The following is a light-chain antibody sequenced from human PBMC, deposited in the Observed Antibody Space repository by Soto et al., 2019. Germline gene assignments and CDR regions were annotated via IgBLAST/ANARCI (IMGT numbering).Light chain of an antibody. Sequence: QSALTQPPSASGSPGQSVAISCTGTASDVGGYTFVSWYQQHPGKAPKLLIYDVNKRPSGVPDRFSCSKSGNTASLTVSGLQDEYEADYYCSANGSSILYVFGAGTKLTVL. CDR3: SANGSSILYV. V-gene: IGLV2-8*01. CDR2: DVN. CDR1: ASDVGGYTF. J-gene: IGLJ1*01.